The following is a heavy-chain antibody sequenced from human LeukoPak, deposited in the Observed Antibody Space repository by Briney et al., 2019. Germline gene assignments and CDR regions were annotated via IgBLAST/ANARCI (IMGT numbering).Heavy chain of an antibody. D-gene: IGHD3-22*01. J-gene: IGHJ4*02. CDR3: AAAYRYFYDRGGYFGY. V-gene: IGHV1-58*02. Sequence: SVNVSCKASGFTFTTSAMQWVRQARGQRLEWIGWIVVGSGNTNYAQKFQERVTITRDMSTSTAYMELSSLRSEDTAVYYCAAAYRYFYDRGGYFGYWGQGTLVTVSS. CDR2: IVVGSGNT. CDR1: GFTFTTSA.